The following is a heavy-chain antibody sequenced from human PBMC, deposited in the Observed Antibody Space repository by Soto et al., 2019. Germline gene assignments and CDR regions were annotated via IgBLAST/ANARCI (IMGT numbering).Heavy chain of an antibody. Sequence: GASVKVSCKASGYTFTGYYMHWVRQAPGQGLEWMGWINPNSGGTNSAQNFQGRVTMTRDTSISTAYMELSRLRSDDTAVYYCARTFPRREDHTAMDRGDPAMDVWGQGTTVTVSS. V-gene: IGHV1-2*02. CDR2: INPNSGGT. CDR3: ARTFPRREDHTAMDRGDPAMDV. CDR1: GYTFTGYY. J-gene: IGHJ6*02. D-gene: IGHD5-18*01.